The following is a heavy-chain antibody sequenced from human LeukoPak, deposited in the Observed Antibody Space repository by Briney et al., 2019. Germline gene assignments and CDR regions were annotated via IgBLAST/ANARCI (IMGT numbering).Heavy chain of an antibody. CDR3: ARDPSRRYTYGYGDS. CDR1: GFTFSGYW. CDR2: IKQDGSEK. Sequence: GGSLRFSCVASGFTFSGYWMNWVRQSPGKGLEWVANIKQDGSEKYYVDSVKGRFTISRDNARSSLYLQMNSLRAEDTGLYYCARDPSRRYTYGYGDSWGQGTLVTVSS. J-gene: IGHJ5*01. V-gene: IGHV3-7*01. D-gene: IGHD5-18*01.